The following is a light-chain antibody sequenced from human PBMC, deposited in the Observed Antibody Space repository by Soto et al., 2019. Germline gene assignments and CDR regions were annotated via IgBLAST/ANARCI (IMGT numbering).Light chain of an antibody. CDR2: DVS. CDR1: SSDVGGYNY. Sequence: QSALTQPASVSGSPGQSITISCTGTSSDVGGYNYVSWYQQHPAKVPKLMIYDVSNRPSGVSDRFSGSKSGNTASLTISGLQAEDEADYYCYSYTALSTYVFGTGTKLTVL. J-gene: IGLJ1*01. CDR3: YSYTALSTYV. V-gene: IGLV2-14*01.